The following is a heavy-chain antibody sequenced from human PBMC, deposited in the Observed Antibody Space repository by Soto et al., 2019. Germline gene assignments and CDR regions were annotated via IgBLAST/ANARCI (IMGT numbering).Heavy chain of an antibody. V-gene: IGHV4-39*07. CDR1: GDSTSMSSYY. D-gene: IGHD2-15*01. J-gene: IGHJ4*02. CDR3: ARDRVVLDY. Sequence: SETLSLTCTVSGDSTSMSSYYWGWIRQPPGKGLEWIGNIYHTGATYYNPSLQSRVTMSVDTSKDQFSLKLSSVTAADTAVYYCARDRVVLDYWGQGTLVTVSS. CDR2: IYHTGAT.